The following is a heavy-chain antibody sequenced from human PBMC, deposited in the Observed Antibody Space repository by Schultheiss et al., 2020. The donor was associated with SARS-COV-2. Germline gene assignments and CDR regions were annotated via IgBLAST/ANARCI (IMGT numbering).Heavy chain of an antibody. J-gene: IGHJ6*03. CDR1: GYTFTGYY. CDR3: ARRVSDVGTGYYYMDV. D-gene: IGHD2/OR15-2a*01. Sequence: ASVKVSCKASGYTFTGYYMHWVRQAPGQGLEWMGWINPNSGGTNYAQKFQGRVTMTRDTSISTAYMELSRLRSDDTAVYYCARRVSDVGTGYYYMDVWGKGTTVTVSS. V-gene: IGHV1-2*02. CDR2: INPNSGGT.